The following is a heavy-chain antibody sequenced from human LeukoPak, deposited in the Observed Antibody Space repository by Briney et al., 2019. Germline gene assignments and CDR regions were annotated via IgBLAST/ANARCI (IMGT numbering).Heavy chain of an antibody. CDR2: IKPNSGGT. CDR1: GYTFTGYY. V-gene: IGHV1-2*02. J-gene: IGHJ6*02. D-gene: IGHD2-2*01. Sequence: ASVKVSCKASGYTFTGYYMHWVRQAPGQGLEWMGWIKPNSGGTNYAQKFQGRVTMTRDTSISTAYMELSRLRSDDTAVYYCARDIIVVPADNYYYYGMDVWGQGTTVTVSS. CDR3: ARDIIVVPADNYYYYGMDV.